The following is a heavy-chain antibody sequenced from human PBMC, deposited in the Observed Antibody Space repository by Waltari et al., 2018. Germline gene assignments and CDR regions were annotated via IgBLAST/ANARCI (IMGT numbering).Heavy chain of an antibody. V-gene: IGHV4-39*07. CDR2: IYYSGST. CDR3: ARMVRGYCSSTSCHTDH. D-gene: IGHD2-2*01. Sequence: QLQLQESGPGLVKPSETLSLTCTVSGGSISSSSYYWGWVRQPPGKGLEGIGSIYYSGSTYYNPSLKRRVTISVDTAENQFSLRVSSVTAADTAVFYCARMVRGYCSSTSCHTDHWGQGTLVTVSS. J-gene: IGHJ4*02. CDR1: GGSISSSSYY.